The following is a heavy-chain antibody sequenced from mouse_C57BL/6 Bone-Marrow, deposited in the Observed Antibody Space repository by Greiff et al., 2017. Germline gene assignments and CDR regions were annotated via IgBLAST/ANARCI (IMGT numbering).Heavy chain of an antibody. V-gene: IGHV1-52*01. J-gene: IGHJ4*01. D-gene: IGHD1-3*01. CDR2: IDPSDSET. CDR3: AREGLKRAMDY. CDR1: GYTFTSYW. Sequence: QVQLQQPGAELVRPGSSVKLSCKASGYTFTSYWMHWVKQRPIQGLEWIGNIDPSDSETHYNQKFKDKATLTVDKSSSTAYMQISSLTSEDSAVYYGAREGLKRAMDYWGQGTSVTVSS.